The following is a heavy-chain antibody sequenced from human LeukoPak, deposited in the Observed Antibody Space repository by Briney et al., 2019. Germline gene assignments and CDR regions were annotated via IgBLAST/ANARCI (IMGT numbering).Heavy chain of an antibody. CDR3: ARGFDGSGSYHTIYLDY. CDR2: IIPIFGTA. J-gene: IGHJ4*02. Sequence: ASVKVSCKASGYTFSSYAISWVRQAPGQGLEWMGGIIPIFGTANYAQKFQGRVTITTDESTSTAYMELSSLRSEDTAVYYCARGFDGSGSYHTIYLDYWGQGTLVTVSS. D-gene: IGHD3-10*01. V-gene: IGHV1-69*05. CDR1: GYTFSSYA.